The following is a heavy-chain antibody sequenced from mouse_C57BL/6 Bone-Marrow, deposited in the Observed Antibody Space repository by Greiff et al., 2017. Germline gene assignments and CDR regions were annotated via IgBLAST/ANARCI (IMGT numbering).Heavy chain of an antibody. V-gene: IGHV10-3*01. CDR2: IRSKSSNYAT. J-gene: IGHJ3*01. CDR1: GFTFNAYA. CDR3: VRDNPSYYGSIPFAY. Sequence: DVMLVESGGGLVQPKGSLKLSCAASGFTFNAYAMHWVRQAPGKGLEWVARIRSKSSNYATYYADSVKDRFTISRDDSQSMLYLQMNNLKTEDTAMYCCVRDNPSYYGSIPFAYWGQGTLVTVSA. D-gene: IGHD1-1*01.